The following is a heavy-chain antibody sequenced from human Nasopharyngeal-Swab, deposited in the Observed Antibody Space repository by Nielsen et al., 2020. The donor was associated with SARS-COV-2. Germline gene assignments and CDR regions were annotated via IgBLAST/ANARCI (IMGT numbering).Heavy chain of an antibody. CDR1: GFTFDDYA. V-gene: IGHV3-9*01. CDR3: ARGTQLRYFDWLDY. CDR2: ISWNSGSI. J-gene: IGHJ4*02. D-gene: IGHD3-9*01. Sequence: GGSLRLSCAASGFTFDDYAMHWVRQAPGKGLEWVSGISWNSGSIGYADSVKGRFTISRDNAKNSLYLQMNSLRAEDTAVYYCARGTQLRYFDWLDYWGQGTLVTV.